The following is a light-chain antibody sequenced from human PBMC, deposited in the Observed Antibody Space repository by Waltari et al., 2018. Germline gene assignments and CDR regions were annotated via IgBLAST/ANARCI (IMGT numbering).Light chain of an antibody. CDR1: QSILYNSNDKNY. J-gene: IGKJ1*01. Sequence: IVMTQSPDSLAVSLGERATINCQSSQSILYNSNDKNYLAWYQQKPGQPPKLLIYWASNREAGVPDRFSGSGSGTEFTRTSSSLQAEDVAVYYGQQYYSRRTFGQGTKVEI. CDR2: WAS. V-gene: IGKV4-1*01. CDR3: QQYYSRRT.